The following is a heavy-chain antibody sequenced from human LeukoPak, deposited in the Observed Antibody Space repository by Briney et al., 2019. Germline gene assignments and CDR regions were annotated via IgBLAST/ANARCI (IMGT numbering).Heavy chain of an antibody. Sequence: GASAKVSCKASGYTFTGYYMHWVRQAPGQGLEWMGWINPNSGGTNYAQKFQGRVTMTRDTSISTAYMELSRLRSDDTAVYYCARGAIVVVVPAAHKNWFDPWGQGTLVTVSS. CDR2: INPNSGGT. V-gene: IGHV1-2*02. J-gene: IGHJ5*02. CDR3: ARGAIVVVVPAAHKNWFDP. D-gene: IGHD2-2*01. CDR1: GYTFTGYY.